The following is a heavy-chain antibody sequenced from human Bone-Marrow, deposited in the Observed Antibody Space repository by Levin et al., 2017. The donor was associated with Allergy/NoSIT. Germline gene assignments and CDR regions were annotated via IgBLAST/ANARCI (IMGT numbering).Heavy chain of an antibody. V-gene: IGHV3-66*01. J-gene: IGHJ4*02. Sequence: GGSLRLSCAASGFTVSNNYMSWVRQAPGKGLEWVSLIYSDGSTRFADSVKGRFTISRDSSKNTLYLQMNSLRAEDTAVYYCARNSGSCNSCGYWGPGTLVTVSS. D-gene: IGHD2-21*01. CDR2: IYSDGST. CDR1: GFTVSNNY. CDR3: ARNSGSCNSCGY.